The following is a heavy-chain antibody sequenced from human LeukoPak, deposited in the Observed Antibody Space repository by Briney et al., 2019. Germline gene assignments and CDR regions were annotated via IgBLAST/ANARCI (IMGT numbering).Heavy chain of an antibody. CDR1: GGTFSSYA. Sequence: ASVKVSCKASGGTFSSYAISWVRQAPGQGLEWMGRIIPILGIANYAQKFQGRVTITADKSTSTAYMELSSLRSEDTAVYYCARDMPHNCFDPWGQGTLVTVSP. D-gene: IGHD2-2*01. J-gene: IGHJ5*02. CDR2: IIPILGIA. V-gene: IGHV1-69*04. CDR3: ARDMPHNCFDP.